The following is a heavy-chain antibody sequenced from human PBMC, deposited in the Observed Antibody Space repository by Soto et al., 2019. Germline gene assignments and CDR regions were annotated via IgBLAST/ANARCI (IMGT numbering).Heavy chain of an antibody. J-gene: IGHJ4*02. CDR2: ISSGSTYI. V-gene: IGHV3-21*01. CDR3: ARSSAVAGSRFDY. Sequence: PGGSLRLSCAASGFTFSSYTMNWVRQAPGKGLEWVSSISSGSTYIYYADSVKGRFTISRDNTKNSLYLQMNSLRAEDTAVYYCARSSAVAGSRFDYWGRGT. D-gene: IGHD6-19*01. CDR1: GFTFSSYT.